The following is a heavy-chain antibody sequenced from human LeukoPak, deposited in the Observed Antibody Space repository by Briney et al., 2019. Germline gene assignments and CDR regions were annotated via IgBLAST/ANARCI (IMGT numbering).Heavy chain of an antibody. D-gene: IGHD5-18*01. CDR1: GGSISSYY. Sequence: SETLSLTCTVSGGSISSYYWSWIRQPPGKGLEWIGYIYYSGSTNYNPSLKSRVTRSVDTSKNQFSLKLSSVTAADTAVYYCARADTSMAYFYYGMDVWGQATKVTVSS. J-gene: IGHJ6*02. V-gene: IGHV4-59*01. CDR2: IYYSGST. CDR3: ARADTSMAYFYYGMDV.